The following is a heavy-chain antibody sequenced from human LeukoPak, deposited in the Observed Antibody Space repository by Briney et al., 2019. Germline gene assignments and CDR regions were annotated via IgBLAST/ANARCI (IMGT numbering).Heavy chain of an antibody. CDR3: ARRNWGPFDS. Sequence: PSETLSLTCTVSGGSLTTYYWSWVRQPPGKGLEWIGYFHTSGSGSTDYNPSLKSRVTISLDTSKKQFSLNLTSVTATDTAVYYCARRNWGPFDSWGRGTQVTVSP. CDR2: TSGSGST. J-gene: IGHJ4*02. V-gene: IGHV4-4*09. D-gene: IGHD7-27*01. CDR1: GGSLTTYY.